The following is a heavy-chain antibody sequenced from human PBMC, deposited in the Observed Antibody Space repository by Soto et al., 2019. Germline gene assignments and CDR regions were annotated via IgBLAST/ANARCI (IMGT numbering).Heavy chain of an antibody. CDR3: TREGSAPYYYYGMDA. CDR1: GYTFTRSG. V-gene: IGHV1-18*01. CDR2: ISTYNGNT. J-gene: IGHJ6*02. Sequence: ASVKVSCKASGYTFTRSGISWVRQAPGQGPEWMGWISTYNGNTNYAQTLQGRVTMTTDTSTSTAYMELRSLRSDDTAIYYCTREGSAPYYYYGMDAWGQGTTVTVSS. D-gene: IGHD3-10*01.